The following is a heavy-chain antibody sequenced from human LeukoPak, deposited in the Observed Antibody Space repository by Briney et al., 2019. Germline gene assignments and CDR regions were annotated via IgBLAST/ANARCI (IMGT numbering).Heavy chain of an antibody. V-gene: IGHV1-2*02. J-gene: IGHJ4*02. CDR3: ARVPRGNYYFDY. CDR1: GYTFTGYY. Sequence: ASVKVSCKASGYTFTGYYMHWVRQAPGQGLEWMGWINPNNGGTNYAQKFQGRDTMTRDTSISSAYMELSRLRSDDTAVYYCARVPRGNYYFDYWGQGTLVTVSS. CDR2: INPNNGGT. D-gene: IGHD1-7*01.